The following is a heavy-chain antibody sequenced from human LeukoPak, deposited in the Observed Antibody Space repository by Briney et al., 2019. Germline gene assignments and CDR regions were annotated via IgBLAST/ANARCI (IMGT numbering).Heavy chain of an antibody. CDR1: GFTFGTYG. Sequence: GGSLRLSCAASGFTFGTYGMHWVRQAPGKGLEWVAVISYDGSNKYYTDSVKGRFTISRDNSKNTLYLQMNSLRTEDTAVYYCAKSDLGHRSRQVGHFDYWGQGTLVTVSS. V-gene: IGHV3-30*18. CDR3: AKSDLGHRSRQVGHFDY. J-gene: IGHJ4*02. CDR2: ISYDGSNK. D-gene: IGHD2-15*01.